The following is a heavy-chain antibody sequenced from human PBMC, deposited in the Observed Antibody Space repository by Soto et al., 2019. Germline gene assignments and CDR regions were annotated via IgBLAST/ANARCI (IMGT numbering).Heavy chain of an antibody. V-gene: IGHV3-21*01. J-gene: IGHJ5*02. D-gene: IGHD3-22*01. CDR2: ISDSGHYI. CDR3: ARSGLALPYSASHWFDP. CDR1: GFTLSDHY. Sequence: PGGSLRLSCAGSGFTLSDHYIDWVRQAPGKGLEWLSSISDSGHYIYYADSVKGRFTISRDNAKNSLFLQMNSLRGEDTAVYYCARSGLALPYSASHWFDPWGHGTLVTVSS.